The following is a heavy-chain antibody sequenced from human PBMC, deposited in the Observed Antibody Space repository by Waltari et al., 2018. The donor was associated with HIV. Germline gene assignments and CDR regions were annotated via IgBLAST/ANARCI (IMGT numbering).Heavy chain of an antibody. Sequence: QVQLQESGPGLVKPSGTLSLTCAVSGGSISSSNWWSWVRQPPGKGLEWIGEIYHSGSTNNNPSLKSRVTISVDKSKNQFCLNLSAVTAADTAVYYCARDHYYGSGSYYISRYFDYWGQGTLVTVSS. V-gene: IGHV4-4*02. CDR2: IYHSGST. D-gene: IGHD3-10*01. CDR3: ARDHYYGSGSYYISRYFDY. J-gene: IGHJ4*02. CDR1: GGSISSSNW.